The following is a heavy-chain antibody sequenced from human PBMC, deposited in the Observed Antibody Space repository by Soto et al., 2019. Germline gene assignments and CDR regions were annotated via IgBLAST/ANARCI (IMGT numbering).Heavy chain of an antibody. CDR2: IKQDGSEK. CDR3: ARRIVLMVYAHES. J-gene: IGHJ4*02. D-gene: IGHD2-8*01. V-gene: IGHV3-7*01. Sequence: EVQLVESGGGLVQPGGSLRLSCAASGFTFSSYWMSWVRQAPGKGLEWVANIKQDGSEKYYVDSVKGRFTISRDNAKNSLSLQMNSLRAEDTAVYYCARRIVLMVYAHESWGEGTLVTVSS. CDR1: GFTFSSYW.